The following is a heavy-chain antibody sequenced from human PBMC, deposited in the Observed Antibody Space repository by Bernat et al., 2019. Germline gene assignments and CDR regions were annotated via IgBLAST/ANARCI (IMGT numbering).Heavy chain of an antibody. CDR3: ARWLYQGDY. V-gene: IGHV3-66*01. Sequence: EVQLVESGGGLVQPGGSLRLSCAVSGFTVSSNYVSWVRQAPGKGLEWVSVIYGGGTTYYADSVKGRFTISRDNSKNTVFLQMNSLRGDDTAVYYCARWLYQGDYWGQGTLVTVSS. D-gene: IGHD5-12*01. CDR1: GFTVSSNY. J-gene: IGHJ4*02. CDR2: IYGGGTT.